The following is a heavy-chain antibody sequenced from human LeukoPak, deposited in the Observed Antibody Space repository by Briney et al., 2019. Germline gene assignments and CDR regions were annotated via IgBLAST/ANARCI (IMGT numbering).Heavy chain of an antibody. CDR2: MKQDGSEE. CDR1: GFTFRTYW. J-gene: IGHJ4*02. D-gene: IGHD1-1*01. Sequence: GGSLRLSCTASGFTFRTYWMSWVRQAPGKGLEWVANMKQDGSEEYYVDSVKGRFTISRDNAKNSVYLQMNSLRVEDTGVCYCARDTGPNTIDYWGQGILVTVSS. V-gene: IGHV3-7*01. CDR3: ARDTGPNTIDY.